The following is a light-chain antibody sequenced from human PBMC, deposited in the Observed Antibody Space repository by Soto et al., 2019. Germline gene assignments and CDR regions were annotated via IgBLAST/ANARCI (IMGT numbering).Light chain of an antibody. CDR2: AAS. J-gene: IGKJ2*01. CDR3: QQYNNWPPPYT. CDR1: QSVSRN. Sequence: EIVMTQSRATLSVSPGERATLSCRASQSVSRNLAWYQQKPGQAPRLLIYAASTRATGIPARFSGSGSGTEFTLTISSLQSEDFAVYYCQQYNNWPPPYTFGQGTKVDIK. V-gene: IGKV3-15*01.